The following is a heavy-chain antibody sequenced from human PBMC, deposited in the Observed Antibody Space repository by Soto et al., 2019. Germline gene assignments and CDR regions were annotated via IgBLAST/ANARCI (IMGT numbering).Heavy chain of an antibody. CDR3: ARAFSIAVAGILNY. D-gene: IGHD6-19*01. CDR2: INPNSGGT. V-gene: IGHV1-2*02. CDR1: GYTFTGYY. Sequence: ASVKVSCKASGYTFTGYYMHWVRQAPGQGLEWMGWINPNSGGTNYAQKFQGRVTMTRDTSISTAYMELSRLRSDDTAVYYYARAFSIAVAGILNYWGQGTLVTVYS. J-gene: IGHJ4*02.